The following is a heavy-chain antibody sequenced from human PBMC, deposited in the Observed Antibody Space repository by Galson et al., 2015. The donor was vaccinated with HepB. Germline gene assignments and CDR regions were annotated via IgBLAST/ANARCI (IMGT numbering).Heavy chain of an antibody. CDR3: VRGYSGTYRADY. J-gene: IGHJ4*02. CDR2: INGDGSST. D-gene: IGHD1-26*01. Sequence: SLRVSCAASGFTFSTYWMHWVRQTPGEGLVWVSRINGDGSSTAYADSVKGRFTISRDSAKNTLHLQMNRLRAEDTAVYFCVRGYSGTYRADYWGQGTLVTVSS. V-gene: IGHV3-74*01. CDR1: GFTFSTYW.